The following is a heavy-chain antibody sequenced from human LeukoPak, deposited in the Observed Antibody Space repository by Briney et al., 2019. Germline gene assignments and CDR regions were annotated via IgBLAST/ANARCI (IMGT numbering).Heavy chain of an antibody. Sequence: GGSLRLSCAASGFTFSSCAMSWVRQAPGKGLEWVSAISGSGGSTYYADSVKGRFTISRDNSKNTLYLQMNSLRAEDTAVYYCATEPRNYYYYYMDVWGKGTTVTVSS. D-gene: IGHD1-14*01. V-gene: IGHV3-23*01. J-gene: IGHJ6*03. CDR2: ISGSGGST. CDR1: GFTFSSCA. CDR3: ATEPRNYYYYYMDV.